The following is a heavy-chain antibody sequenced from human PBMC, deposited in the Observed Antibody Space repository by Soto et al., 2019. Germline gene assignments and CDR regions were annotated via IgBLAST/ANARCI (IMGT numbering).Heavy chain of an antibody. CDR1: GESFGTYY. J-gene: IGHJ4*02. CDR2: IYYSGST. CDR3: ARRYGGTFDY. V-gene: IGHV4-59*08. D-gene: IGHD2-15*01. Sequence: SETLSLTCAVYGESFGTYYWSWIRQPPGKGLEWIGEIYYSGSTNYNPSLKSRVTISVDTSKNQFSLKLSSVTAADTAVYYCARRYGGTFDYWGQGTLVTVSS.